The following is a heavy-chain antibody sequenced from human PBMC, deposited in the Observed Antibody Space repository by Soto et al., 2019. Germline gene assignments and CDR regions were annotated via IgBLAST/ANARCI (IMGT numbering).Heavy chain of an antibody. Sequence: PSETLSLTCIVSGDSVTSGSYYWTWLRQPPGKGLEWIGYFSYTGRTKYYPSLQSRVTISVDTSKNDFSLNLSSVTAADTAVYFCAREWGLLPYYVMNVWGHGNAVTVSS. CDR3: AREWGLLPYYVMNV. CDR2: FSYTGRT. D-gene: IGHD7-27*01. V-gene: IGHV4-61*03. CDR1: GDSVTSGSYY. J-gene: IGHJ6*02.